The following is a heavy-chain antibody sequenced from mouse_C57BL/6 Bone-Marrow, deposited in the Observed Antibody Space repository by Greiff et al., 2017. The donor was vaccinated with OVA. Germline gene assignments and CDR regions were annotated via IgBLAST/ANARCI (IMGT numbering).Heavy chain of an antibody. J-gene: IGHJ3*01. Sequence: VKVVESGPGLVAPSQSLSITCTVSGFSLTSYAISWVRQPPGKGLEWLGVIWTGGGTNYNSALKSRLSISKDNSKSQVFLKMNSLQTDDTARYYCARKGAYDYDEGPFAYWGQGTLVTVSA. CDR1: GFSLTSYA. CDR3: ARKGAYDYDEGPFAY. D-gene: IGHD2-4*01. V-gene: IGHV2-9-1*01. CDR2: IWTGGGT.